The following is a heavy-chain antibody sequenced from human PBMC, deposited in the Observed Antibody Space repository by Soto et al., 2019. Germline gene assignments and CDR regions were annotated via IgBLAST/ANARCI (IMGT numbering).Heavy chain of an antibody. J-gene: IGHJ3*02. D-gene: IGHD3-22*01. V-gene: IGHV5-51*01. Sequence: GESLKISCKGSGYSFTSYWIGWVRQMPGKGLEWMGIIYPGDSDTRYSPSFQGQVTISADKSISTAYLQWSSLRASDTAMYYCARASYYYDSSGYSRGAFDIWGQGTMVTVSS. CDR3: ARASYYYDSSGYSRGAFDI. CDR2: IYPGDSDT. CDR1: GYSFTSYW.